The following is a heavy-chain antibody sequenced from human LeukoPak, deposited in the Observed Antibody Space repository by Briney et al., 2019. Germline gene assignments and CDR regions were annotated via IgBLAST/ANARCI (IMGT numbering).Heavy chain of an antibody. CDR1: GYTFTGYY. D-gene: IGHD3-3*01. J-gene: IGHJ4*02. CDR2: INPNSGGT. V-gene: IGHV1-2*02. Sequence: ASVKVSCKASGYTFTGYYMHWVRQAPGQGLEWMGWINPNSGGTNYAQKFQGRVTMTRDTSISTAYMELSRLRSDDTAAYYCARGWGSGYYPPFDYCGQGTLVTVSS. CDR3: ARGWGSGYYPPFDY.